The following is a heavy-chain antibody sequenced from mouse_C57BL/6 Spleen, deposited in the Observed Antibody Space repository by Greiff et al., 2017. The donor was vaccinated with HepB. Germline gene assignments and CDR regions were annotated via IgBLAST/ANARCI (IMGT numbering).Heavy chain of an antibody. J-gene: IGHJ2*01. CDR3: ATWDEGVGYFDY. CDR1: GFTFTDYY. V-gene: IGHV7-3*01. Sequence: EVQLVESGGGLVQPGGSLSLSCAASGFTFTDYYMSWVRQPPGKALEWLGFIRNKANGYTTEYSASVKGRFTISRDNSQSILYLQMNALRAEDSATYYCATWDEGVGYFDYWGQGTTLTVSS. D-gene: IGHD4-1*01. CDR2: IRNKANGYTT.